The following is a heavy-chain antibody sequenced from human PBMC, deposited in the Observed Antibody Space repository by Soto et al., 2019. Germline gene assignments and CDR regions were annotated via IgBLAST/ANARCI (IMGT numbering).Heavy chain of an antibody. J-gene: IGHJ5*02. CDR1: GGSISSGGYY. CDR2: IYYSGST. V-gene: IGHV4-31*03. D-gene: IGHD3-3*01. CDR3: ARTVLRFLEWPKPNWFDP. Sequence: TSETLSLTCTVSGGSISSGGYYWSWIRQHPGKGLEWIGYIYYSGSTYYNPSLKSRVTISVDTSKNQFSLKLSSVTAADTAVYYCARTVLRFLEWPKPNWFDPWGQGTLVT.